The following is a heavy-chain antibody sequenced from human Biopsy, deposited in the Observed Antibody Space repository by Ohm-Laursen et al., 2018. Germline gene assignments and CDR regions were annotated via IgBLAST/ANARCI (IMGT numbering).Heavy chain of an antibody. V-gene: IGHV4-4*07. CDR1: GGSLSSYS. CDR2: IYTSGIT. CDR3: ARDRDRRGWFDP. J-gene: IGHJ5*02. D-gene: IGHD1-14*01. Sequence: TLSLTCTDSGGSLSSYSWSWIRQPAGKGLEWIGQIYTSGITNYNPSLKSRVTMSVDTSKNKFSLRASSVTAADTAVYYCARDRDRRGWFDPWGQGTLVTVSS.